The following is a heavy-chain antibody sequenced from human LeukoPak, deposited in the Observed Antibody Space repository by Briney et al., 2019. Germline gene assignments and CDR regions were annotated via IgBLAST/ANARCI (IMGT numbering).Heavy chain of an antibody. V-gene: IGHV3-30*02. CDR3: ATGRDTAMVRLDY. J-gene: IGHJ4*02. D-gene: IGHD5-18*01. Sequence: AGSLTLSCAASGCTFSSYGMHWVRQAPGKGLEWVAFIRYDGTNKYYADSVKGRFTISRDNSKNTMYLQMNSLRAEDTAVYFCATGRDTAMVRLDYWGQGTLVTVSS. CDR2: IRYDGTNK. CDR1: GCTFSSYG.